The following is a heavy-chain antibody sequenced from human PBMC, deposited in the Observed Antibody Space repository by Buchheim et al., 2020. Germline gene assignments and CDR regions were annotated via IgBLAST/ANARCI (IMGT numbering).Heavy chain of an antibody. CDR1: GGSIRSYY. V-gene: IGHV4-59*01. D-gene: IGHD3-22*01. Sequence: QVQLQESGPGLVKPSETLSLTCTVSGGSIRSYYWSWIRQPPGKGLEWIGHIYHSGSTNYNPSLKSRVTISVDTSKNQFSLQLSSVTAADTAVYYCARESKAPSGYFDFWAQGTL. CDR3: ARESKAPSGYFDF. CDR2: IYHSGST. J-gene: IGHJ4*02.